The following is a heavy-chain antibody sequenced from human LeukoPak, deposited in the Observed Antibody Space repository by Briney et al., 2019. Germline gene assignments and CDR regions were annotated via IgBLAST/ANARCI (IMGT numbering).Heavy chain of an antibody. V-gene: IGHV4-39*01. CDR1: GGSISSSSYF. J-gene: IGHJ4*02. Sequence: SETLSLTCTVAGGSISSSSYFWGLIRQSPGEGLEWIGSIYYSGSTYYSPSLKTRVSISVDTSKNQFSLKLSSVTAADTAVYYCARRVRERGIGAAIDYWGQGTLVTVSS. CDR3: ARRVRERGIGAAIDY. D-gene: IGHD6-25*01. CDR2: IYYSGST.